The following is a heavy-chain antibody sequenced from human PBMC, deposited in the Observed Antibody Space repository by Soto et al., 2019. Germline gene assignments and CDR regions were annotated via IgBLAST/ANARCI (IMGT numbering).Heavy chain of an antibody. D-gene: IGHD4-17*01. V-gene: IGHV4-4*07. CDR2: IYTSGST. Sequence: QVQLQESGPGLVKPSETLSLTCTVSGGSLSNYYWSWIRQPAGKGLEWIGRIYTSGSTNYNPSLKSRVTMSRDMTKHEFSLTLSSVTAADTAVYYCARIRRTVTSTPLGAFDIWGQGTMFTVSS. CDR1: GGSLSNYY. CDR3: ARIRRTVTSTPLGAFDI. J-gene: IGHJ3*02.